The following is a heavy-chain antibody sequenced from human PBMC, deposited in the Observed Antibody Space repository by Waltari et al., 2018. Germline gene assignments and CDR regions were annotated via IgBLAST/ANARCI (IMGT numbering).Heavy chain of an antibody. CDR1: GGSFSGYY. Sequence: QVQLQQWGAGLLKPSETLSLTCAVYGGSFSGYYWSWIRQPPGKGLEWIGEINHSGSTNYNPSLTSRVTISVDTSKNQFSLKLSSVTAADTAVYYCARWNDFWSGYYPSGQFDYWGQGTLVTVSS. J-gene: IGHJ4*02. V-gene: IGHV4-34*01. D-gene: IGHD3-3*01. CDR2: INHSGST. CDR3: ARWNDFWSGYYPSGQFDY.